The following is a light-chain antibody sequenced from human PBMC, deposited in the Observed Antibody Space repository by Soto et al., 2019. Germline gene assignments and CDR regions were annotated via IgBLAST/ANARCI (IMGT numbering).Light chain of an antibody. CDR2: EVS. CDR3: SSYTSSSIDYV. V-gene: IGLV2-14*01. CDR1: SSDVGGYNY. J-gene: IGLJ1*01. Sequence: QSALTQPASVSGSPGQSITISCTGTSSDVGGYNYVSWYQQHPGKAPKLMIYEVSNRPSGVSNRFSGSKSGNTASLTISGLQAEDEADYPCSSYTSSSIDYVFGTGTKVTVL.